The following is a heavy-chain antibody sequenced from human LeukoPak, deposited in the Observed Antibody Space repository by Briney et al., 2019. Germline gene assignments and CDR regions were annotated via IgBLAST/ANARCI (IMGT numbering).Heavy chain of an antibody. Sequence: SSQTLSLTCTVSGGSINSGGYYWSWIRQPPGKGLEWIGYIYHSGSTYYNPSLKSRVTISVDTSKNQFSLKLSSVTAADTAVYYCARVGDSRITIFGVVKNYYYMDVWGKGTTVTVSS. CDR1: GGSINSGGYY. V-gene: IGHV4-30-2*01. CDR3: ARVGDSRITIFGVVKNYYYMDV. CDR2: IYHSGST. D-gene: IGHD3-3*01. J-gene: IGHJ6*03.